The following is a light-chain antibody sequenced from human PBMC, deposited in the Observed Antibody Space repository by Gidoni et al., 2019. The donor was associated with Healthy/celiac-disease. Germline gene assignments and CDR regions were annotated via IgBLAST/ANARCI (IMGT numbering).Light chain of an antibody. CDR1: QSISSY. J-gene: IGKJ3*01. CDR3: QQSYSTPFT. Sequence: EIQMTQSPSSLSASVGDRVTITCRASQSISSYLNWYQQKPGKAPKLLISAASSLQSGVPSRFSGSGSGTDFTLTISCLQPEDFATYYCQQSYSTPFTFGPGTKVDIK. V-gene: IGKV1-39*01. CDR2: AAS.